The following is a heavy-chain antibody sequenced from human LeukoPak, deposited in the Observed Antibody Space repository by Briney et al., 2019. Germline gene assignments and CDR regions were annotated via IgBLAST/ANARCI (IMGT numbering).Heavy chain of an antibody. J-gene: IGHJ4*02. Sequence: GGSLRLSCAASGFTFSSYAMGWVRQAPGKGLEWVSAISGSGGSTYYADSVKGRFTISRDNSKDTLYLQMNSLRAEDTAVYYCATKRTEKTYYYDSSGYWDYYFDYWGQGTLVTVSS. CDR2: ISGSGGST. CDR3: ATKRTEKTYYYDSSGYWDYYFDY. D-gene: IGHD3-22*01. V-gene: IGHV3-23*01. CDR1: GFTFSSYA.